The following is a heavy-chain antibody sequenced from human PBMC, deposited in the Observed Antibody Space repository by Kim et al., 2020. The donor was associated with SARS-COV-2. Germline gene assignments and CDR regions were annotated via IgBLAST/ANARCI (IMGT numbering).Heavy chain of an antibody. V-gene: IGHV1-3*01. D-gene: IGHD5-12*01. J-gene: IGHJ2*01. Sequence: YSQKCQGRVTITRDTSASTAYMELSSLRSEDTAVYYCARAQWLRYWYFDLWGRGTLVTVSA. CDR3: ARAQWLRYWYFDL.